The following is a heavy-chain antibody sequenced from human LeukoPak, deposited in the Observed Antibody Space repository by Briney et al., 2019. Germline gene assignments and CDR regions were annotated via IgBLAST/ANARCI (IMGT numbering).Heavy chain of an antibody. CDR2: INAGNGNT. CDR3: ARFGDDSFPMDV. J-gene: IGHJ6*02. Sequence: PGASVKVSCKASGGTFSSYAISWVRQAPGQRLEWMGWINAGNGNTKYSQKFQGRVTITRDTSASTAYMELSSLRSEDTAVYYCARFGDDSFPMDVWGQGTTVTVSS. V-gene: IGHV1-3*01. D-gene: IGHD3-10*01. CDR1: GGTFSSYA.